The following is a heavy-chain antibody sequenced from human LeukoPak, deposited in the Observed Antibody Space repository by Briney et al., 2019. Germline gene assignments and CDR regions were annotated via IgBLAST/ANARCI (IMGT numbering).Heavy chain of an antibody. CDR3: ARGAAEGLDR. J-gene: IGHJ5*02. V-gene: IGHV1-3*04. CDR2: INTGNGNT. Sequence: ASVKVSCKASGYTFTSNAMHWVRQAPGQRPEWMGWINTGNGNTKYSQKFQGRVTISRDTSANTAYMEVSSLRSEDTAVYYCARGAAEGLDRWGQGTLVTVSS. D-gene: IGHD6-13*01. CDR1: GYTFTSNA.